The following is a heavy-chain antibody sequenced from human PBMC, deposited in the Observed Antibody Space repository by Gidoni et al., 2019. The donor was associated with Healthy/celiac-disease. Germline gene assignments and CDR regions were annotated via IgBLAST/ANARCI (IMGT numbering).Heavy chain of an antibody. J-gene: IGHJ4*02. V-gene: IGHV3-23*01. CDR3: AKVLGTYDSSGPGDY. Sequence: EVQLLVSGGGLVQPGGSLRFSCAASGFTFSSYAMSWVRQAPGKGLEWVSAISGSGGSTYYADSVKCRFTISRDNSKNTLYLQMNSLRAEDTAVYYCAKVLGTYDSSGPGDYWGQGTLVTVSS. CDR2: ISGSGGST. CDR1: GFTFSSYA. D-gene: IGHD3-22*01.